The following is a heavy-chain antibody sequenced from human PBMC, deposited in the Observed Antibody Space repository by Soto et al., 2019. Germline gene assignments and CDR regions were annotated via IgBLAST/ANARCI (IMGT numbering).Heavy chain of an antibody. V-gene: IGHV4-30-2*01. Sequence: QLQLQESGSGLVKPSQTLSLTCAVSGGSISSGGYSWSWIRQPPGKGLEWIGYIYHSGSTYYNPSPXSXXTIPVDRSKNQFSLKLSSVTAAGTAVYYCARVPSPWGQGTLVTVSS. CDR1: GGSISSGGYS. CDR2: IYHSGST. CDR3: ARVPSP. J-gene: IGHJ5*02.